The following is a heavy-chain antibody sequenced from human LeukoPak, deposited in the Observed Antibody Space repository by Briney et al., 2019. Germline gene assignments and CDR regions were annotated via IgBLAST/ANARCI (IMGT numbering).Heavy chain of an antibody. CDR1: GGSISSSY. CDR2: FYYSGAT. J-gene: IGHJ4*02. CDR3: ARSNARDGYNFGY. D-gene: IGHD5-24*01. Sequence: SETLSLTCTVSGGSISSSYWGWIRQPPGEGLEWIGYFYYSGATTYNPSLQSRVTISVDTSKTQLSLKMTSMTAADTAVYYCARSNARDGYNFGYWGQGILVTVSS. V-gene: IGHV4-59*08.